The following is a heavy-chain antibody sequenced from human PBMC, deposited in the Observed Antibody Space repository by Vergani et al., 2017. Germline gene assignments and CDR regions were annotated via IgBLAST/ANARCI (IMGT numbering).Heavy chain of an antibody. CDR2: IKQDGSEK. D-gene: IGHD3-9*01. CDR1: GFTFSSYW. Sequence: EVQLVESGGGLVQPGGSLRLSCAASGFTFSSYWMSWVRQAPGKGLEWVANIKQDGSEKYYVDSVQGRFTISRDNAKNSLYLQMNSLRAEDTAVYYCARVWGWLLLVDAFDIWGQGTMVTVSS. J-gene: IGHJ3*02. CDR3: ARVWGWLLLVDAFDI. V-gene: IGHV3-7*03.